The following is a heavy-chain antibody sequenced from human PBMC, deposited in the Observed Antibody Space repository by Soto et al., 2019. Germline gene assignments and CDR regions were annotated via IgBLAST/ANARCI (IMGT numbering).Heavy chain of an antibody. V-gene: IGHV4-30-4*01. Sequence: SETLSLTCTVSGGSISSGDYYWSWIRQPPGKGLEWIGYIYYSGSTYYNPSLKSRVTISVDTSKNQFSLKLSSVTAADTAVYYCARGPGYSYCYLLNYYFDYWGQGTLVTVSS. D-gene: IGHD5-18*01. CDR1: GGSISSGDYY. CDR3: ARGPGYSYCYLLNYYFDY. J-gene: IGHJ4*02. CDR2: IYYSGST.